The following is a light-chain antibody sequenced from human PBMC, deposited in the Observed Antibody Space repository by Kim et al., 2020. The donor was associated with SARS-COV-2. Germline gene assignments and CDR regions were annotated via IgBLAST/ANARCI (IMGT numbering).Light chain of an antibody. Sequence: SASAGDRVTITCRASQDIGNDLGWYQQKPGKAPKLVIYAAFSLESGVPSRFSGSGSGTDFTLTISSLQPEDFGTYYCLQDYTYPLTFGGGTKLEI. CDR3: LQDYTYPLT. V-gene: IGKV1-6*01. CDR1: QDIGND. CDR2: AAF. J-gene: IGKJ4*01.